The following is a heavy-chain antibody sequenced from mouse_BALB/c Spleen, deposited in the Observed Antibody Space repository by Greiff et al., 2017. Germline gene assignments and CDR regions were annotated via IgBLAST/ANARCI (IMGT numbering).Heavy chain of an antibody. CDR3: IRYYRYDVDYAMDY. CDR1: GFNIKDYY. CDR2: IDPENGDT. D-gene: IGHD2-14*01. V-gene: IGHV14-4*02. Sequence: EVKLEESGAELVRSGASVKLSCTASGFNIKDYYMHWVKQRPEQGLEWIGWIDPENGDTEYAPKFQGKATMTADTSSNTAYLQLSSLTSEDTAVYYCIRYYRYDVDYAMDYWGQGTSVTVSS. J-gene: IGHJ4*01.